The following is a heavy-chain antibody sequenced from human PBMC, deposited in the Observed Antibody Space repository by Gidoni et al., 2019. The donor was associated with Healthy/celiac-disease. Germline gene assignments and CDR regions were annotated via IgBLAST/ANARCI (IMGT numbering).Heavy chain of an antibody. Sequence: SYSMNWVRQAPGKGLEWVSYISSSSSTIYYADSVKGRFTISRDNAKNSLYLQMNSLRDEDTAVYYCASSLAVAGGWTSYWGQGTLVTVSS. CDR3: ASSLAVAGGWTSY. V-gene: IGHV3-48*02. D-gene: IGHD6-19*01. J-gene: IGHJ4*02. CDR1: SYS. CDR2: ISSSSSTI.